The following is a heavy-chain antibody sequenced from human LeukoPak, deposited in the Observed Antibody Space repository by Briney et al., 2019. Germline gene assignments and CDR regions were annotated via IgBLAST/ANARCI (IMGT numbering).Heavy chain of an antibody. V-gene: IGHV1-69*06. D-gene: IGHD6-13*01. CDR3: ARGGYSAGSWYLFHYFDY. CDR2: VIPIFGTA. CDR1: GGTFSSYA. Sequence: SVKVSCKASGGTFSSYAISWVRQAPGQGLEWMGGVIPIFGTANYAQKFQGRVTITADKSTSTAYMELSSLRSEDTAVYYCARGGYSAGSWYLFHYFDYWGQGTLVTVSS. J-gene: IGHJ4*02.